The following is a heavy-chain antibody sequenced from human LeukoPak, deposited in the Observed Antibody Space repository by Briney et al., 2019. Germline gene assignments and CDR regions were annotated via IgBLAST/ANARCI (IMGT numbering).Heavy chain of an antibody. V-gene: IGHV4-39*01. CDR1: GGSISSSSYY. Sequence: SETLSLTCTVSGGSISSSSYYWGWIRQPPGKGLEWIGSIYYSGSTYYNPSLKSRVTISVDTSKNQFSLKLSSVTAADTAVYYCARLWVTEYYFDYWGQGTLVTVSS. CDR3: ARLWVTEYYFDY. J-gene: IGHJ4*02. D-gene: IGHD2-21*02. CDR2: IYYSGST.